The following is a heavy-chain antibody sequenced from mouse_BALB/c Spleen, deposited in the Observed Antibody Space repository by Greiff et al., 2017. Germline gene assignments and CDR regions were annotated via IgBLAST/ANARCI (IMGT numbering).Heavy chain of an antibody. D-gene: IGHD1-1*01. CDR3: ARDYYGSSAWFAD. V-gene: IGHV5-4*02. J-gene: IGHJ3*01. CDR1: GFTFSDYY. Sequence: EVQLVESGGGLVKPGGSLKLSCAASGFTFSDYYMYWVRQTPVKRLEWVATISDGGSYTYYPDSVKGRFTISRDNAKNNLYLQMSSLKSEDTAMYDCARDYYGSSAWFADWGQGTLVTVSA. CDR2: ISDGGSYT.